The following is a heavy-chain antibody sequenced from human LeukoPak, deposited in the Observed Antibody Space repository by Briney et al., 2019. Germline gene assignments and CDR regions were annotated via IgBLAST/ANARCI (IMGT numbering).Heavy chain of an antibody. D-gene: IGHD5-12*01. Sequence: GGSLRLSCAASGFTLSHYYMSWIRQAPGKGLEWLTYITSNCGSIYYADSVKGRFTISRDNPKNSLYLQMNSLRAEDTAVYYCGRDPAYSAFDWGQRTLVTVSS. J-gene: IGHJ4*02. CDR3: GRDPAYSAFD. CDR1: GFTLSHYY. CDR2: ITSNCGSI. V-gene: IGHV3-11*04.